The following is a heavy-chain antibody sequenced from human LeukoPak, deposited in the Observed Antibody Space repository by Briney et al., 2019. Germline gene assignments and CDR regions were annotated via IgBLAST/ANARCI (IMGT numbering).Heavy chain of an antibody. Sequence: PGGSLRLSCAASGFTFSSYAMSWIRQPPGKGLEWIGYIYYSGSTNYNPSLKSRVTISVDTSKNQFSLKLSSVTAADTAVYYCARRDSSSWHFDYWGQGTLVTVSS. CDR1: GFTFSSYA. D-gene: IGHD6-13*01. V-gene: IGHV4-59*08. CDR2: IYYSGST. CDR3: ARRDSSSWHFDY. J-gene: IGHJ4*02.